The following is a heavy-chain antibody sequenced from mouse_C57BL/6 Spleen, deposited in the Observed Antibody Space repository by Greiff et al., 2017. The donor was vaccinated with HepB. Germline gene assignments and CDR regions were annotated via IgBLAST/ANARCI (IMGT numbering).Heavy chain of an antibody. Sequence: VQLVESGPGLVQPSQSLSITCTVSGFSLTSYGVHWVRQSPGKGLEWLGVIWSGGSTDYNAAFISRLSISKDNSKSQVFFKMNSLQADDTAIYYCARYGDYYGSSYDYAMDYWGQGTSVTVSS. CDR2: IWSGGST. CDR1: GFSLTSYG. V-gene: IGHV2-2*01. D-gene: IGHD1-1*01. J-gene: IGHJ4*01. CDR3: ARYGDYYGSSYDYAMDY.